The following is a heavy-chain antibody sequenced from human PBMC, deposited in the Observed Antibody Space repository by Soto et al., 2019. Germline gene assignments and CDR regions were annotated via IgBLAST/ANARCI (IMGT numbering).Heavy chain of an antibody. Sequence: SETLSLTCTVSGGSISSGGYYWSWIRQHPGKGLEWIGYIYYSGSTYYNPSLKSRVTISVDTSKNQFSLKLSSVTAADTAVYYCARDDSSGPDYWGQGTLVTVSS. CDR1: GGSISSGGYY. D-gene: IGHD3-22*01. CDR2: IYYSGST. V-gene: IGHV4-31*03. J-gene: IGHJ4*02. CDR3: ARDDSSGPDY.